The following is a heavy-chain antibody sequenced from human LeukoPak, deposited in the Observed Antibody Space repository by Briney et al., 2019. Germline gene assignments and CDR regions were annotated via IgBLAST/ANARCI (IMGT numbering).Heavy chain of an antibody. CDR2: ISSSGSTI. J-gene: IGHJ4*02. CDR3: ASGWDIWWAFDY. Sequence: GGSLRLSCAASGFTFSDYYMSWIRQAPGKGLEWVSYISSSGSTIYYADSVKGRFTVSRDNGKNSLYLQMNSLRAEDTAVYYCASGWDIWWAFDYWGQGTLVTVSS. D-gene: IGHD6-19*01. V-gene: IGHV3-11*04. CDR1: GFTFSDYY.